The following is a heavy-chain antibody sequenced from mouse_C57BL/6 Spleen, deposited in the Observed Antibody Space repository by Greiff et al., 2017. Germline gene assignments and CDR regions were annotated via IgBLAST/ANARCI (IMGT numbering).Heavy chain of an antibody. CDR3: ARGYYGSSRGFAY. Sequence: VQLQQPGAELVKPGASVTLSCKASGYTFTSYWLHWVKQRPGRGLEWIGRIVPNSGGTKYNEKFKSKATLTVDKPSSTAYMQLSSLTSEDSAVYYCARGYYGSSRGFAYWGQGTLVTVSA. CDR2: IVPNSGGT. V-gene: IGHV1-72*01. D-gene: IGHD1-1*01. CDR1: GYTFTSYW. J-gene: IGHJ3*01.